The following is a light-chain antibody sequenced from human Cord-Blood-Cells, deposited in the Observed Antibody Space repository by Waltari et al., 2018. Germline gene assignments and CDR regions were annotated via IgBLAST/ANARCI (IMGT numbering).Light chain of an antibody. CDR1: QSLLHSDGKTY. CDR2: EVS. V-gene: IGKV2-29*02. Sequence: DIVMTQTPLSLSVTPGQPASISCKSSQSLLHSDGKTYLYWYLQKPGQSPQLLIYEVSSRLSGVPARFSGSGSGTDFTLKISRVEAEDVGVYYCMQGIHLPLTFGGGTKVEIK. CDR3: MQGIHLPLT. J-gene: IGKJ4*01.